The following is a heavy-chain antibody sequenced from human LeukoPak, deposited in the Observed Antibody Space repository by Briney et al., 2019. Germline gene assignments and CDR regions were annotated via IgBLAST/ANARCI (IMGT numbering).Heavy chain of an antibody. D-gene: IGHD4-17*01. CDR1: GFTFSSYA. V-gene: IGHV3-23*01. CDR2: ISGSGGST. CDR3: ARDLGVGGDYGGYYGMDV. Sequence: GGSLRLSCAASGFTFSSYAMSWVRQAPGKGLEWVSAISGSGGSTYYADSVKGRFTISRDNSKNTLYLQMNSLRAEDTAVYYCARDLGVGGDYGGYYGMDVWGQGTTVTVSS. J-gene: IGHJ6*02.